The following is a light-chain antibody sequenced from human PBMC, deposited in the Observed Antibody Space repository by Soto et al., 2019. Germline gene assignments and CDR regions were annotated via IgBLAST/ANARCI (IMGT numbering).Light chain of an antibody. V-gene: IGLV2-14*01. CDR3: SSYTGSSALYV. CDR2: EVA. CDR1: MSDVGTYNY. Sequence: QSSLTLPASVSGSPGQSVTISCTGTMSDVGTYNYVSWYQQHPGKAPNVMIYEVAYRPSGVSNRFSGSKYGNTASLSISVLQAEEEAEYYSSSYTGSSALYVFGTGTKVTVL. J-gene: IGLJ1*01.